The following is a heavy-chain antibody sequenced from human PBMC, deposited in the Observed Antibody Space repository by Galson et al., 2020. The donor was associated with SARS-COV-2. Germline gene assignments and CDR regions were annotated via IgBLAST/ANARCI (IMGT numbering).Heavy chain of an antibody. CDR3: ARDANIAVVPAAMFCDFDY. J-gene: IGHJ4*02. Sequence: ASVKVPCKAPGYTFTSYGISWMRHTPGQGLEWMRWISTYNVNTHYAQKVQDRVTMTTDTSTSTAYMELRSLTSDDTAVYYCARDANIAVVPAAMFCDFDYWGQGTLVTVSS. V-gene: IGHV1-18*04. CDR1: GYTFTSYG. CDR2: ISTYNVNT. D-gene: IGHD2-2*01.